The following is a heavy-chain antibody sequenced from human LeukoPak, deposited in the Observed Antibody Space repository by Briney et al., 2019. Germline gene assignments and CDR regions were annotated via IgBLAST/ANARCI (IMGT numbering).Heavy chain of an antibody. CDR1: GFTFTTYA. D-gene: IGHD2-15*01. CDR2: ISGSGGGT. V-gene: IGHV3-23*01. CDR3: ARRYCSAGSCYSGANY. Sequence: GGSLRLSCVASGFTFTTYAMSWVRQAPGRGLGWVSAISGSGGGTYYADSVKGRFTISRDNSKNTLYLQMISLRAEDTALYYCARRYCSAGSCYSGANYWGQGTLVTVSS. J-gene: IGHJ4*02.